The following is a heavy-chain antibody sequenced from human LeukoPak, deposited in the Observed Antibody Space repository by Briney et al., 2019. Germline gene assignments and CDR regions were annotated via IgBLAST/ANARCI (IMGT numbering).Heavy chain of an antibody. CDR1: GYTFTSYD. CDR2: MNPNSGNT. CDR3: ARGDAFYYYYYYYMDV. Sequence: ASVKVSCKASGYTFTSYDINWVRQATGQGLEWMGWMNPNSGNTGYAQKFQGGVTITRNTSISTAYMELSSLRSEDTAVYYCARGDAFYYYYYYYMDVWGKGTTVTVSS. J-gene: IGHJ6*03. V-gene: IGHV1-8*03.